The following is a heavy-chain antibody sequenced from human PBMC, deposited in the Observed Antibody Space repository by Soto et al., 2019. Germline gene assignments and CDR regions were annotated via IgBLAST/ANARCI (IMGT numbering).Heavy chain of an antibody. J-gene: IGHJ4*02. CDR2: IYYSGST. V-gene: IGHV4-30-4*01. CDR1: GGSISSGDYY. CDR3: ASEQRNGGNWGGIDY. Sequence: QVQLQESGPGLVKPSQTLSLTCTVSGGSISSGDYYWSWIRQPPGKGLEWIGYIYYSGSTYYNPSLRSRDTISVDTPENQFILKLSSVTAADTAVYYCASEQRNGGNWGGIDYWGQGTLVTVSS. D-gene: IGHD7-27*01.